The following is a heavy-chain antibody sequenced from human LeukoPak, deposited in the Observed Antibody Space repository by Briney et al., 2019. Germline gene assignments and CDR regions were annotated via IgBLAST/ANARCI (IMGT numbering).Heavy chain of an antibody. CDR3: ARGVTRYNWFDP. J-gene: IGHJ5*02. V-gene: IGHV5-51*01. CDR2: IYPADSDT. D-gene: IGHD4-23*01. Sequence: GSLRLSCAASGFTFSNAWMSWFRQAPGKGRGWMGIIYPADSDTYYSPSFQGQVTISADKSISTTYLQRSSLKASDSAMYYCARGVTRYNWFDPWGQGTLVTVSS. CDR1: GFTFSNAW.